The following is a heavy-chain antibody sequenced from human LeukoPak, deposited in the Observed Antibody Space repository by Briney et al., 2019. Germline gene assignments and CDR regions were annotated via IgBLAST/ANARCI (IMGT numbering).Heavy chain of an antibody. Sequence: SETLSLTCTVSGGSIRSYYWSWIRQPPGKGLEWIGYVYYSGSTNYNPSLKSRVTISVDTSKNQFSLKVRSVTAADTAVYYCARLPDTAMVRSLQDDAFDIWGQGTMVTVS. CDR3: ARLPDTAMVRSLQDDAFDI. CDR2: VYYSGST. CDR1: GGSIRSYY. J-gene: IGHJ3*02. V-gene: IGHV4-59*08. D-gene: IGHD5-18*01.